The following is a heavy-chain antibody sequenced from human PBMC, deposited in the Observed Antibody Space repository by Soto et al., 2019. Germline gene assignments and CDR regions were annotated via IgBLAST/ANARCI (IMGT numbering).Heavy chain of an antibody. D-gene: IGHD2-15*01. J-gene: IGHJ5*02. CDR1: GDSVSSNSAA. CDR2: TYYRSKWYN. V-gene: IGHV6-1*01. Sequence: SQTLSLTCAISGDSVSSNSAAWNWIRQSPSRGLEWLGRTYYRSKWYNDYAVSVKSRITINPDTSKNQFSLQLNSVTPEDTAVYYCARSVVVVAATENWFDPWGQGTLVPVSS. CDR3: ARSVVVVAATENWFDP.